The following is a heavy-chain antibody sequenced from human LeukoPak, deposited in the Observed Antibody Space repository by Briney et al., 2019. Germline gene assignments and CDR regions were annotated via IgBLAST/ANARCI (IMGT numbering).Heavy chain of an antibody. CDR3: ARDLPYYYGSGSYQDWFDP. Sequence: ASVKVSCKASGYTFTSYGISWVRQAPGQGLEWMGWISAYNGNTNYAQKLQGRVTMTTDTSTSTAYMELRGLRSDDTAVYYCARDLPYYYGSGSYQDWFDPWGQGTLVTVSS. J-gene: IGHJ5*02. D-gene: IGHD3-10*01. CDR2: ISAYNGNT. CDR1: GYTFTSYG. V-gene: IGHV1-18*01.